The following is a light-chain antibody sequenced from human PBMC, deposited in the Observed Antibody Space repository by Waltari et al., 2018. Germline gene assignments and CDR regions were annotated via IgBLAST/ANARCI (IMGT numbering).Light chain of an antibody. V-gene: IGKV2-30*02. J-gene: IGKJ1*01. Sequence: DVVMTQSTLTLPVNLGQPATIPCRSRQGLVPSNGKTYLNWFQQRQGQSPRRLIYKVFNRDSGVPERFSGRGSGTDFTLTISRVEAEDVGTYYCMQATQWPLTFGQGTKVEIK. CDR2: KVF. CDR1: QGLVPSNGKTY. CDR3: MQATQWPLT.